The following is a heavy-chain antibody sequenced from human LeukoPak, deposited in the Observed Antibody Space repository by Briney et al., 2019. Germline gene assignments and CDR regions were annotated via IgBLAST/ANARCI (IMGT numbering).Heavy chain of an antibody. J-gene: IGHJ4*02. CDR1: GYTFTSYG. D-gene: IGHD2-2*01. Sequence: ASVKVSCKASGYTFTSYGISWVRPAPGQGLEWMGWISAYNGNTNYAQKLQGRVTMTTDTSTSTAYMELRSLRSDDTAVYYCARDDIVVVPAAIIGGFDYWGQGTLVTVSS. CDR3: ARDDIVVVPAAIIGGFDY. V-gene: IGHV1-18*01. CDR2: ISAYNGNT.